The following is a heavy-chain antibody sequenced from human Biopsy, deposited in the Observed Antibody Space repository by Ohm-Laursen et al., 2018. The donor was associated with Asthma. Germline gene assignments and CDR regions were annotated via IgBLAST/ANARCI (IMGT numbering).Heavy chain of an antibody. V-gene: IGHV1-69*13. CDR1: GGTFNTYV. J-gene: IGHJ4*02. CDR3: ARKAGSCISRTCYSLDF. D-gene: IGHD2-2*01. Sequence: ASVKVSCKSLGGTFNTYVIGWVRQAPGQGLEWMGGIHSVFGTTTYPQKFQDRVTITADDSTSTVYMELSSLRSEDTAVYYCARKAGSCISRTCYSLDFWGQGTLVTVSS. CDR2: IHSVFGTT.